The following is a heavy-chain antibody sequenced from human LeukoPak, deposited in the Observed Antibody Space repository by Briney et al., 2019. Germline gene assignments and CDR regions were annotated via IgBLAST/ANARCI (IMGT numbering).Heavy chain of an antibody. CDR1: GFIFSSYW. CDR2: IKTDGSEK. Sequence: GGSLRLSCAASGFIFSSYWMSWVRQAPGKGLEWVANIKTDGSEKYYVDSVKGRFTISRDNANNSLYLQMNSLGAEDTAVYYCLRYCSGGVCPGWFDPWGQGTLVTVSS. J-gene: IGHJ5*02. CDR3: LRYCSGGVCPGWFDP. D-gene: IGHD2-8*02. V-gene: IGHV3-7*01.